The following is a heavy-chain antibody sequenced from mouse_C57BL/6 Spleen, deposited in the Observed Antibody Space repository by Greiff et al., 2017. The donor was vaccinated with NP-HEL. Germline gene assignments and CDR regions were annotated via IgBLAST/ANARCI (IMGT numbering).Heavy chain of an antibody. V-gene: IGHV1-61*01. CDR1: GYTFTSYW. CDR2: IYPSDSGT. CDR3: ARMGGAWWAY. Sequence: VQLQQPGAELVRPGSSVKLSCKASGYTFTSYWMDWVKQRPGQGLEWIGNIYPSDSGTNYNHKFKNKATLTVDKSSSTAYMQLSSLTSEDSAVYYCARMGGAWWAYWGQGTLVTGSA. J-gene: IGHJ3*01. D-gene: IGHD4-1*01.